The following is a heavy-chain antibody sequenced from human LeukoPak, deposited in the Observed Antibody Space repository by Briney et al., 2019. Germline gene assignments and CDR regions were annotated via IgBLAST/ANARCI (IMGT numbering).Heavy chain of an antibody. Sequence: GGSLRLSFAASGFTFSNYNINWVRQAPGKGLEWVSYISSSSSTIYYADSVKGRFTIFRDNAKNSLYLQMNSLRAEDTAVYYCASPDAFDIWGQGTMVTVSS. V-gene: IGHV3-48*04. CDR1: GFTFSNYN. J-gene: IGHJ3*02. CDR3: ASPDAFDI. CDR2: ISSSSSTI.